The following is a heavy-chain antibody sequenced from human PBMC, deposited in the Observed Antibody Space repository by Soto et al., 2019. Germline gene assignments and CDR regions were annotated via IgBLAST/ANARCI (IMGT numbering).Heavy chain of an antibody. V-gene: IGHV2-5*02. D-gene: IGHD3-16*01. CDR3: AHIMITWGGVSALDAFDM. Sequence: SVPTLVNPTQTLTLTCSFSGFALSTSRVGVAWIRQPPGKALEWLAIIYWDDDRRYSSSLKTRLAITKDTSKNQVVLTMTNLDPGDTATYYCAHIMITWGGVSALDAFDMWGQGTMVTVSS. J-gene: IGHJ3*02. CDR1: GFALSTSRVG. CDR2: IYWDDDR.